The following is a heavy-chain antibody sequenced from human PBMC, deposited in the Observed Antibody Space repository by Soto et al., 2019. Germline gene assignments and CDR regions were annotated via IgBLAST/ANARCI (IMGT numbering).Heavy chain of an antibody. CDR3: VRAVAYKPRGRRYYYYGMDV. J-gene: IGHJ6*02. CDR2: INHSGST. D-gene: IGHD3-16*01. V-gene: IGHV4-34*01. Sequence: SETLSLTCAVYGGSFSGYYWSWIRQPPGKGLEWIGEINHSGSTNYNPSLKSRVTISVDTSKNQFSLKLSSVTAADTAVYYCVRAVAYKPRGRRYYYYGMDVWGQGTTVTVSS. CDR1: GGSFSGYY.